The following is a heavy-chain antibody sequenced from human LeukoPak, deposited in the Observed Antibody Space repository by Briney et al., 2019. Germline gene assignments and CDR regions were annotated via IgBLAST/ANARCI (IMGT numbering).Heavy chain of an antibody. J-gene: IGHJ4*02. D-gene: IGHD1-26*01. CDR1: GFTFSNAW. CDR2: IKSKTDGGTT. Sequence: PGGSLRLSCAASGFTFSNAWMSWVRQAPGRGLEWVGRIKSKTDGGTTDYAAPVKDRFTISRDDSKNTLYLQMNSLKTEDTAVYYCTTGEWELPLDYWGQGTLVTVSS. CDR3: TTGEWELPLDY. V-gene: IGHV3-15*01.